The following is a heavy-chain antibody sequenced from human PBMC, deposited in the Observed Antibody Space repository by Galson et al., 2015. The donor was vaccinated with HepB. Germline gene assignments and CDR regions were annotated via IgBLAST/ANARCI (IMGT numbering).Heavy chain of an antibody. CDR1: GYTFTSYA. V-gene: IGHV1-3*01. CDR2: INAGNGNT. CDR3: ARDRWGGRGWYFDL. J-gene: IGHJ2*01. D-gene: IGHD3-16*01. Sequence: SVKVSCKASGYTFTSYAMHWVRQAPGQRLEWMGWINAGNGNTKYSQKFQGRVTITRDTSASTAYMELSSLRSEDTAVYYCARDRWGGRGWYFDLWGRGTLVTVSS.